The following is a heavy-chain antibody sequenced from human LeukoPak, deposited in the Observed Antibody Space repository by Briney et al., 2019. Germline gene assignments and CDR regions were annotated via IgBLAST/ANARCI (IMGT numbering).Heavy chain of an antibody. D-gene: IGHD1-26*01. CDR2: ISYDGSNK. J-gene: IGHJ4*02. CDR1: GIIFSSYA. CDR3: AISGGYWAWAD. Sequence: PGGSLRLSCAASGIIFSSYAMHWVRQAPGKGLEWVAVISYDGSNKYYADSVKGRFTISRGNAKNTLYLQMNSLRAEDTAIYYCAISGGYWAWADWGQGSLVTVSS. V-gene: IGHV3-30*04.